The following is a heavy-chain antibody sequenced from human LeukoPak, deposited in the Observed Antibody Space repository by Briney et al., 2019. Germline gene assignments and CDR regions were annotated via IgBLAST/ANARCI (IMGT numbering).Heavy chain of an antibody. CDR3: VRDRIVALGFSDI. CDR2: IYYSRST. D-gene: IGHD2/OR15-2a*01. CDR1: GGSISSSSYH. V-gene: IGHV4-39*07. Sequence: PSETLSLTCTVSGGSISSSSYHWGWIRQPPGKGLEWIGSIYYSRSTYYNPSLKSRVTISVDTSKNQFSLKLSSVTAADTAVYYCVRDRIVALGFSDIWGQGTMVTVSS. J-gene: IGHJ3*02.